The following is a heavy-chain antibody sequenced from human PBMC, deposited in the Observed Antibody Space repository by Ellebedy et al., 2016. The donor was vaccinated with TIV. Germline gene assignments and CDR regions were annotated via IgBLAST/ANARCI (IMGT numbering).Heavy chain of an antibody. Sequence: PGGSLRLSCAASGFTVSSTYMSWVRRAPGQGLGWVSVIYGGGNTDYAEHVEGRFTISRDNSKNTVYLQMNSLRAEDTAVYYWARARGWYGSDGMDVWGEGTMVTVSS. D-gene: IGHD6-19*01. V-gene: IGHV3-53*01. CDR2: IYGGGNT. J-gene: IGHJ6*04. CDR1: GFTVSSTY. CDR3: ARARGWYGSDGMDV.